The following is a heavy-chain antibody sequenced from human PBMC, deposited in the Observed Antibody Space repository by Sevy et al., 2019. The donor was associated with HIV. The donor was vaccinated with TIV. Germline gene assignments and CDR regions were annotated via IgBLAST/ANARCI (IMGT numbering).Heavy chain of an antibody. CDR1: GFTFSKYS. D-gene: IGHD2-8*01. Sequence: GGSLRLSCAASGFTFSKYSMSWVRQPPGKGLEWVSTLSFGCGEINYADSVKGRSTISRDNSNRSVYLQMNNLRPEDTAVYYCAREGCTKPHDYWGQGTLVTVSS. V-gene: IGHV3-23*01. CDR2: LSFGCGEI. J-gene: IGHJ4*02. CDR3: AREGCTKPHDY.